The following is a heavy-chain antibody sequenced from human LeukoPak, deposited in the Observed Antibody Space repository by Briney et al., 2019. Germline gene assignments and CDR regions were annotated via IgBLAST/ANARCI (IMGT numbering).Heavy chain of an antibody. D-gene: IGHD6-13*01. CDR1: GFSFSNHW. J-gene: IGHJ4*02. Sequence: GGSLRLSCAASGFSFSNHWMHWVRQAPGKGLVWVSRISNDGSSTSYADSVKGRFTISRDNAKNTQYLQMNSLRAEDTAVYYCAKDRVVSYSSSPDYWGQGALVTVSS. CDR3: AKDRVVSYSSSPDY. CDR2: ISNDGSST. V-gene: IGHV3-74*01.